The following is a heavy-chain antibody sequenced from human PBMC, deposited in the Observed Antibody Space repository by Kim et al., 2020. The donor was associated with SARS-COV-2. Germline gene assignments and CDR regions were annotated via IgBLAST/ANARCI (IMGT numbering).Heavy chain of an antibody. Sequence: ASVKVSCKASGYTFTSYYMHWVRQAPGQGLEWMGIINPSGGSTSYAQKFQGRVTMTRDTSTSTVYMELSSLRSEDTAVYYCARDMDTAIGLPPPKKMATIPDYYYGMDVWGQGTTVTVSS. CDR3: ARDMDTAIGLPPPKKMATIPDYYYGMDV. J-gene: IGHJ6*02. V-gene: IGHV1-46*01. D-gene: IGHD5-18*01. CDR1: GYTFTSYY. CDR2: INPSGGST.